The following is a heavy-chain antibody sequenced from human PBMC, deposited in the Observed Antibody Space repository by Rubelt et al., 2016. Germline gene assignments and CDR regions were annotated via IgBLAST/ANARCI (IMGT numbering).Heavy chain of an antibody. CDR3: AYRGSSSWYDY. V-gene: IGHV1-18*01. CDR2: NSDFNGKT. Sequence: QVQLVQSGAEVKKPGASVKVSCKASGYTFTSYGISWVRQAPGQGLDWMGWNSDFNGKTKHARNLQGRGTRNTGTSTSTAYMELRSLGADDTAVYCGAYRGSSSWYDYWGQGTPVTVSS. D-gene: IGHD6-13*01. J-gene: IGHJ4*02. CDR1: GYTFTSYG.